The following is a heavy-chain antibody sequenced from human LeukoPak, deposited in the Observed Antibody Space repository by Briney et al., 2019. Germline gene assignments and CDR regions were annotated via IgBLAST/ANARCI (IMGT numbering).Heavy chain of an antibody. CDR3: ARGVRKYDSSGYRLRYIDY. D-gene: IGHD3-22*01. V-gene: IGHV4-34*01. CDR2: INHSGST. Sequence: PSETLSLTCAVYGGSFSGYYWSWIRQPPGKGLEWIGEINHSGSTNYNLSLKSRVTISVDTSKNQFSLKLSSVTAADTAVYYCARGVRKYDSSGYRLRYIDYWGQGTLVTVSS. J-gene: IGHJ4*02. CDR1: GGSFSGYY.